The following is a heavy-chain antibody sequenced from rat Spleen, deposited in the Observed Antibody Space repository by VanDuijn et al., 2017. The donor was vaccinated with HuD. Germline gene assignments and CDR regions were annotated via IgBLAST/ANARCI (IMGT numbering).Heavy chain of an antibody. V-gene: IGHV5-20*01. CDR2: IRYDGVST. CDR3: TRGGYYRY. J-gene: IGHJ2*01. CDR1: GLSFSNYD. Sequence: EVQLVESGGGLVQPGRSLKLSYAASGLSFSNYDMAWVRQAPTKGLEWVASIRYDGVSTFYRDSVKGRFTISRDNAKSSLSLQMDSLRSEDTATYYCTRGGYYRYWGQGVMVTVSS. D-gene: IGHD1-1*01.